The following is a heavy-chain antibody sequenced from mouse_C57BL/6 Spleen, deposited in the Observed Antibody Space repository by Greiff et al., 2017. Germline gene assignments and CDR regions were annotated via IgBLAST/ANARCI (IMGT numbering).Heavy chain of an antibody. D-gene: IGHD4-1*01. V-gene: IGHV1-7*01. CDR2: INPSSGYT. J-gene: IGHJ2*01. CDR1: GYTFPSYW. CDR3: AINWDPYYFDY. Sequence: VQLQQSGAELAKPGASVKLSCQASGYTFPSYWMHWVKQRPGQGLEWIGYINPSSGYTKYNQKFKDKATLTADKSSSTAYMQLSSRTYEDSAVYYCAINWDPYYFDYWGKGTTLTVSS.